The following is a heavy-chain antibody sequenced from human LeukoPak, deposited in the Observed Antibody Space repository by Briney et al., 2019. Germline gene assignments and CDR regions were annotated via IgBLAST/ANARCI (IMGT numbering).Heavy chain of an antibody. V-gene: IGHV1-2*02. J-gene: IGHJ5*02. CDR1: GYTFTGYY. CDR3: AREAKVRGVYNWFDP. Sequence: PWASVKVSCKASGYTFTGYYMHWVRQAPGQGLEWMGWINPNSGGTNYAQKFQGRVTMTRDTSISTAYMELSRLRSDDTAVYYCAREAKVRGVYNWFDPWGQGTLVTVSS. D-gene: IGHD3-10*01. CDR2: INPNSGGT.